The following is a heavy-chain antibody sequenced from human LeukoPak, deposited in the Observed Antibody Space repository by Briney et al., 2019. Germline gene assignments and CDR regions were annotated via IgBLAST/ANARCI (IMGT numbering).Heavy chain of an antibody. Sequence: SETLSLTCTVSGGSIYSYYWSWLRQPPGKGLEWIGYIYYTGSTEYHPSLKSRVTISLDTSKNQFSLKLTSVTAADTAVYYCARVYQSAEYYFDYWGQGNLVSVSS. CDR3: ARVYQSAEYYFDY. CDR2: IYYTGST. V-gene: IGHV4-59*01. D-gene: IGHD2-2*01. CDR1: GGSIYSYY. J-gene: IGHJ4*02.